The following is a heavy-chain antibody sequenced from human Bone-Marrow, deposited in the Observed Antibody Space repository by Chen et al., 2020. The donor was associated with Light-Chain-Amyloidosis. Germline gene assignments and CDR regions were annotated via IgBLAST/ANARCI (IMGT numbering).Heavy chain of an antibody. D-gene: IGHD6-13*01. Sequence: EVQLVESGGGVVRPGGSLRLSCAASGFTFDDYGMSWVRQAPGKGLAWVSGINWNGGSTGYADSVKGRFTIARDNAKNSLYLQMNSLRAEDTALYYCARGRSLAALRLYYYYMDVWGKGTTVTVSS. V-gene: IGHV3-20*04. J-gene: IGHJ6*03. CDR3: ARGRSLAALRLYYYYMDV. CDR1: GFTFDDYG. CDR2: INWNGGST.